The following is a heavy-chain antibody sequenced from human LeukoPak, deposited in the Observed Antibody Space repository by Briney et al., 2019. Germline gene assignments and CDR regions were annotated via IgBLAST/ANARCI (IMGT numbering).Heavy chain of an antibody. CDR3: ARDRAWGLHAFDI. CDR1: GGSISSYY. CDR2: IYYSGST. J-gene: IGHJ3*02. D-gene: IGHD1-26*01. V-gene: IGHV4-59*01. Sequence: KTSETLSLTCTVSGGSISSYYWSWIRQPPGKGLEWIGYIYYSGSTNYNPSLKSRVTISVDTSKNQFSLKLSSVTAADTAVYYCARDRAWGLHAFDIWGQGTMVTVSS.